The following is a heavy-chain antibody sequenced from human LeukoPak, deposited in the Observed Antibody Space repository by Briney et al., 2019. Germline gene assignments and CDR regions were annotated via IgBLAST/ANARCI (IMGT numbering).Heavy chain of an antibody. CDR2: ISGSGGST. CDR3: AKVAQRYCSSTSCYMYSDY. CDR1: GFTVSSNY. D-gene: IGHD2-2*02. J-gene: IGHJ4*02. Sequence: PGGSLRLSCAASGFTVSSNYMSWVRQAPGKGLEWVSAISGSGGSTYYADSVKGRFTISRDNSKNTLYLQMNSLRAEDTAVYYCAKVAQRYCSSTSCYMYSDYWGQGTLVTVSS. V-gene: IGHV3-23*01.